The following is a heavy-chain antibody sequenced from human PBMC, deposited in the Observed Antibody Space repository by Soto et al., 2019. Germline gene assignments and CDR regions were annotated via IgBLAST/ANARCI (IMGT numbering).Heavy chain of an antibody. CDR1: GFTLQNYA. CDR3: AKGKSTGDIDWFDP. D-gene: IGHD3-10*01. V-gene: IGHV3-23*01. CDR2: LIGGHYGT. J-gene: IGHJ5*02. Sequence: GGALRLSCTASGFTLQNYAMAWVRQAPGKGLEWVSTLIGGHYGTAYSYSVKGRFTVSRDNSKNCLYLQMNSLGVEDTAMYFCAKGKSTGDIDWFDPWGQGSLVTVSS.